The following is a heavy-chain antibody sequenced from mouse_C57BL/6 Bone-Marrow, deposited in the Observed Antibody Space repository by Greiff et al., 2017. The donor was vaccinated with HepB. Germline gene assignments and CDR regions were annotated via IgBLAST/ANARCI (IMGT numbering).Heavy chain of an antibody. D-gene: IGHD1-1*01. J-gene: IGHJ4*01. CDR1: GYTFTSYW. CDR2: IYPGSGST. Sequence: QVQLQQPGAELVKPGASVKMSCKASGYTFTSYWITWVKQRPGQGLEWIGDIYPGSGSTNYNEKFKSKATLTVDTSSSTAYMQLSSLTSEDSAVYYCARRGAYYGEAMDYWGQGTSVTVSS. V-gene: IGHV1-55*01. CDR3: ARRGAYYGEAMDY.